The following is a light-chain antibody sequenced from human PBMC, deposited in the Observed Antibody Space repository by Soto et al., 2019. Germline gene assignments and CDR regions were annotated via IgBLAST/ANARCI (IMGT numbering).Light chain of an antibody. CDR2: EVS. V-gene: IGLV2-8*01. CDR1: SSDVGGYNY. CDR3: TSYAGSNNRGV. J-gene: IGLJ1*01. Sequence: QSALTQPPSASGSPGQSVTISCTGTSSDVGGYNYISWYQHHPGKALKLMIYEVSQRPSGVPDRFSGSKSGNTASLTVSGLQAEDEADYYCTSYAGSNNRGVFGSGTKLTVL.